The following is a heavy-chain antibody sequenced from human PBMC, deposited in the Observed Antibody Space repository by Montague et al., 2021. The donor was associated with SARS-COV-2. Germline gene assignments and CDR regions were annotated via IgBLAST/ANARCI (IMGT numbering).Heavy chain of an antibody. V-gene: IGHV3-23*01. Sequence: SLRLSCAASGFTFSSYAMSWVRQAPGKGLEWVSAISGSGGTTWYADSVKGRFTISRDNSKNTLYLQVNSLRAEGTAVYYCAKSPSGWWLFDYWGQGTLVTVSS. D-gene: IGHD6-19*01. CDR2: ISGSGGTT. J-gene: IGHJ4*02. CDR3: AKSPSGWWLFDY. CDR1: GFTFSSYA.